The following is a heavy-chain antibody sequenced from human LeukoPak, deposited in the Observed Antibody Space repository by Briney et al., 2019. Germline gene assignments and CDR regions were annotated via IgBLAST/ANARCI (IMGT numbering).Heavy chain of an antibody. CDR3: ARVRYCSRTSCP. D-gene: IGHD2-2*01. Sequence: PSETLSLTCAVYGGSFSGYYWSWIRQPPGKGLEWIGEINHSGSTNYNPSLKSRVIISVDTSKNQFSLKLSSVTAADTAVYYCARVRYCSRTSCPWGQGTLVTVSS. J-gene: IGHJ5*02. CDR2: INHSGST. CDR1: GGSFSGYY. V-gene: IGHV4-34*01.